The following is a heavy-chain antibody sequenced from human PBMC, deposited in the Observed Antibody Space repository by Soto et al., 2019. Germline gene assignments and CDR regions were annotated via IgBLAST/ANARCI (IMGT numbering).Heavy chain of an antibody. CDR2: IYHSGST. Sequence: SETLSLTCAVSGGSISSGGYSWSWIRQPPGKGLEWIGYIYHSGSTYYNPSLKSRVTISVDRSKNQFSLKLSSVTAADTAVYYCARDYSSSGGWFDPWGQGTLVTVSS. D-gene: IGHD6-6*01. CDR3: ARDYSSSGGWFDP. J-gene: IGHJ5*02. CDR1: GGSISSGGYS. V-gene: IGHV4-30-2*01.